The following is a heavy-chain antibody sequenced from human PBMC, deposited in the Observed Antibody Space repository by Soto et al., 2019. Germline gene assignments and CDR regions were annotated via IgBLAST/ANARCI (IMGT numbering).Heavy chain of an antibody. CDR2: IIPIFGTA. V-gene: IGHV1-69*13. J-gene: IGHJ6*02. CDR3: ARDTGSVYYYYGMDV. D-gene: IGHD3-10*01. Sequence: ASVKVSRKASGGTFSSYAISWVRQAPGQGLEWMGGIIPIFGTANYAQKFQGRVTITADESTSTAYMELSSLRSEDTAVYYCARDTGSVYYYYGMDVWGQGTTVTVSS. CDR1: GGTFSSYA.